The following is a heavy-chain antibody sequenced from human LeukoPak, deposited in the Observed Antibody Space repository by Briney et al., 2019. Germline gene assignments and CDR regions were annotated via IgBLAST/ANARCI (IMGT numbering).Heavy chain of an antibody. D-gene: IGHD6-19*01. CDR3: ARHASSSGPVNNYYYYYGMDV. CDR1: GGSISSYY. Sequence: SETLSLTCTVSGGSISSYYWSWIRQPPGKGLEWIGYIYYSGSTNYNPSLKSRVTISVDTSKNQFSLKLSSVTAADTAVYYCARHASSSGPVNNYYYYYGMDVWGQGTTVTVSS. CDR2: IYYSGST. J-gene: IGHJ6*02. V-gene: IGHV4-59*08.